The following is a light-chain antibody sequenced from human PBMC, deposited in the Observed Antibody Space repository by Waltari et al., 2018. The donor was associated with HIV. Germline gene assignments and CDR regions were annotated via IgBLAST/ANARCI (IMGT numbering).Light chain of an antibody. Sequence: QSALTQPASMSGSPGQSITISCTGTSSDVGSYNLVSLYQQHPGKAPKSITYDVSKRPSGVSNRFSGSKSGNTASLTISGLQAEDEADYYCCSYANSSDVFGGGTKVTVL. CDR2: DVS. J-gene: IGLJ2*01. V-gene: IGLV2-23*02. CDR3: CSYANSSDV. CDR1: SSDVGSYNL.